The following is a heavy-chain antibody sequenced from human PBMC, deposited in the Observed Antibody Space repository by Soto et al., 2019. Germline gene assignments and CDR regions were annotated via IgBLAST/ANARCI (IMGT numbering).Heavy chain of an antibody. Sequence: SETLSLTCTVSGDSISSGDYYWSWIRQPPGKGLEWIGFIYHSGNTYYNPSLKSRVIISVDTSKNQFSLNLSSVTAADTAVYYCARDRYCSGISCTYGMDVWGQGTTVTSP. CDR1: GDSISSGDYY. J-gene: IGHJ6*02. CDR2: IYHSGNT. V-gene: IGHV4-30-4*01. CDR3: ARDRYCSGISCTYGMDV. D-gene: IGHD2-2*01.